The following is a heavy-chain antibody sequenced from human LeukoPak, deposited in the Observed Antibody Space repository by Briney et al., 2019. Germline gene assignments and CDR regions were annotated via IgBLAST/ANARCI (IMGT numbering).Heavy chain of an antibody. CDR2: IYYSGST. D-gene: IGHD6-13*01. V-gene: IGHV4-59*08. Sequence: LETLSLTCTVSGGSISSYYWSWIRQPPGKGLEWIGYIYYSGSTNYNPSLKSRVTISVDTSKNQFSLKLSSVTAADTAVYYCARLVAAAGEFDYWGQGTLSPSPQ. CDR1: GGSISSYY. J-gene: IGHJ4*02. CDR3: ARLVAAAGEFDY.